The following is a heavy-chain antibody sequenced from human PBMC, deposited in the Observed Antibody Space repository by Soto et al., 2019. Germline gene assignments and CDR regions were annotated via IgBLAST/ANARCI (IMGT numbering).Heavy chain of an antibody. CDR1: GFSFSAAW. CDR2: IKSKSDGGTA. V-gene: IGHV3-15*05. CDR3: TAGPR. J-gene: IGHJ4*02. Sequence: EVQLVESGGGLVKPGGSLRLSCAASGFSFSAAWMNWVRQAPGQGPEWIGRIKSKSDGGTADYVAPLLGRLTIARDDSKSTLYWQLNSLRSEDTGVYYCTAGPRWGQGTLVTVPS.